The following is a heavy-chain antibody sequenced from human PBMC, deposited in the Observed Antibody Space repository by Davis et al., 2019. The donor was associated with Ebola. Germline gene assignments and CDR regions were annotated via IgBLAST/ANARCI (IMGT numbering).Heavy chain of an antibody. D-gene: IGHD4-11*01. CDR1: GGSISSGAYY. Sequence: SETLSLTCTVSGGSISSGAYYWGWIRQPPRKGLEWIGSIYYSGITYYNPSLKSRVTISVDTSKNQFSLKLRSVTAADTAVYYCARDSDDYSFDYWGQGTLVTVSS. CDR3: ARDSDDYSFDY. CDR2: IYYSGIT. V-gene: IGHV4-39*02. J-gene: IGHJ4*02.